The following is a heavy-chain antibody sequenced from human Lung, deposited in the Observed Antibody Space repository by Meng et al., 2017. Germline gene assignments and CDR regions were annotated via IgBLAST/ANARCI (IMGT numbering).Heavy chain of an antibody. D-gene: IGHD6-13*01. CDR1: GYPFPAYG. Sequence: QVPLRQAGSELKTHGSSVKVSCKAYGYPFPAYGLHWVRRAPGQGLEWMGRINPKSGDTHYAQRFQGRVTMTGDTSISTAYMELSGLRSDDTAMYYCARDEDISAAGKLFGDYWGQGTLVTVSS. CDR2: INPKSGDT. CDR3: ARDEDISAAGKLFGDY. V-gene: IGHV1-2*06. J-gene: IGHJ4*02.